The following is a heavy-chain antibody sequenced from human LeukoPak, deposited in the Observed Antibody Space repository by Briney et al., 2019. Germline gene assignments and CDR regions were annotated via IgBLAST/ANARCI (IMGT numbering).Heavy chain of an antibody. D-gene: IGHD3-16*02. CDR1: GGSISSYY. CDR2: IYYSGST. CDR3: ARGYYDYVWGSYRSNYFDY. Sequence: PSETLSLTCTVSGGSISSYYWSWIRQPPGKGLEWIGYIYYSGSTNYNPSLKSRVTISVDTSKSQFSLKLSSVTAADTAVYYCARGYYDYVWGSYRSNYFDYWGQGTLVTVSS. V-gene: IGHV4-59*01. J-gene: IGHJ4*02.